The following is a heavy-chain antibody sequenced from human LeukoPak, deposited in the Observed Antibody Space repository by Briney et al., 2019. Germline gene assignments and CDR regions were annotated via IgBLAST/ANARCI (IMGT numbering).Heavy chain of an antibody. CDR1: GYTFTSYS. J-gene: IGHJ4*02. V-gene: IGHV1-46*01. D-gene: IGHD1-26*01. Sequence: ASVKVSCKTSGYTFTSYSMDWVRQAPGQGLEWMGLINPSGGSTSYAQKFQGRITLTRDTSTSTVYMELSSLTSEDTAVYYCARDYLGYYFDYWGQGTLVTVSS. CDR2: INPSGGST. CDR3: ARDYLGYYFDY.